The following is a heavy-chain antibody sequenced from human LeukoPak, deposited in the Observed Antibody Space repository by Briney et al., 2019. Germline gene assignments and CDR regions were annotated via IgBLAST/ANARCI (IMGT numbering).Heavy chain of an antibody. J-gene: IGHJ4*02. D-gene: IGHD3-9*01. CDR2: IRYDGSNK. Sequence: GGSLRLSCAASGFTFSTYGMHWVRQAPGKGLEWVAFIRYDGSNKYYADSVKGRFTISRDDSKNTLYLQMNSLRAEDTAAYYCAKGYYFDILSGYSSLDSWGQGTVVTVSS. CDR1: GFTFSTYG. V-gene: IGHV3-30*02. CDR3: AKGYYFDILSGYSSLDS.